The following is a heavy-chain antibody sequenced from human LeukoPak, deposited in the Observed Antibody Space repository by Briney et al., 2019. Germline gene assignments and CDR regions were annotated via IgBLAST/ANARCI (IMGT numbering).Heavy chain of an antibody. J-gene: IGHJ4*02. D-gene: IGHD4-23*01. Sequence: GGSLRLSCAASGFTFSSYAMSWVSQAPGKGLEWVSAISGSGGNTYYADSVKGRFTISRDNSRTTLYLQMNSLRAEDTAVYYLTKMDYGGNPFDYWGQGTVVTVSS. CDR3: TKMDYGGNPFDY. V-gene: IGHV3-23*01. CDR2: ISGSGGNT. CDR1: GFTFSSYA.